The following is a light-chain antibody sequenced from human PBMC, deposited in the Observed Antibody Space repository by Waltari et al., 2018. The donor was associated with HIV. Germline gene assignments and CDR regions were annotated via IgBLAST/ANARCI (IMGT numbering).Light chain of an antibody. V-gene: IGLV2-8*01. CDR2: EVS. Sequence: QSALTQPPSASGSPGQSVTISCTGTSSDIGGYKYVSWYQQHPGKAPKVMIYEVSKRPSGVPDRFSGSKSGNTASLTVSGLRAEDEADYYCSSYAGSNVVFGGGTKLTVL. CDR3: SSYAGSNVV. J-gene: IGLJ2*01. CDR1: SSDIGGYKY.